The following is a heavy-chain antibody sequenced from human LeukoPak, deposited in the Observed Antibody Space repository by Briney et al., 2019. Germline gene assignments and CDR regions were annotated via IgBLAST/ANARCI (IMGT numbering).Heavy chain of an antibody. Sequence: SETLSLTCAVYGGSFSGYYWSWIRQPPGKGLEWIGEINHSGSTNYNPSLKSRVTISVDTSKNQCSLKLSSVTAADTAVYYCARGTYLSRSTIFGVVTNNWFDPWGQGTLVTVSS. CDR1: GGSFSGYY. V-gene: IGHV4-34*01. J-gene: IGHJ5*02. CDR3: ARGTYLSRSTIFGVVTNNWFDP. CDR2: INHSGST. D-gene: IGHD3-3*01.